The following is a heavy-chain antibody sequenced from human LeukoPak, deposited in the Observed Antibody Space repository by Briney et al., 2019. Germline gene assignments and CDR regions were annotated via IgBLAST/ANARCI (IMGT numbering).Heavy chain of an antibody. CDR2: IYTSGST. Sequence: SETLSLTCTVSGGSISSSSYYWSWIRQPAGKGLEWIGRIYTSGSTNYNPSLKGRVTISVDTSKNQFSLKLSSVTAADTAVYYCARDQREPLNYYYYMDVWGKGTTVTISS. CDR1: GGSISSSSYY. J-gene: IGHJ6*03. D-gene: IGHD1-26*01. CDR3: ARDQREPLNYYYYMDV. V-gene: IGHV4-61*02.